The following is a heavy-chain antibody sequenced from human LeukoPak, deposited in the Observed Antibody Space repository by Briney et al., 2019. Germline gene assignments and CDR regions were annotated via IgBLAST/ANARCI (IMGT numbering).Heavy chain of an antibody. V-gene: IGHV5-51*01. CDR1: GYSFDYYW. D-gene: IGHD3-3*01. CDR3: ARVGSVTNFGVVSYYFDF. J-gene: IGHJ4*02. CDR2: IYPDDSDS. Sequence: GESLKISCKASGYSFDYYWIAWVRQMPGKGLEWMGIIYPDDSDSTYSPSFQGQVTISVDKSINTAYLQWSSLKASNTAIYYCARVGSVTNFGVVSYYFDFWGQGTLVTVSS.